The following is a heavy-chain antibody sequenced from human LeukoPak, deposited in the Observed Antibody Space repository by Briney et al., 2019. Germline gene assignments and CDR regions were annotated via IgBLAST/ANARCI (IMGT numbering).Heavy chain of an antibody. CDR3: ARDDGDV. CDR1: GFTFSSYW. CDR2: INKDGSGK. J-gene: IGHJ6*04. Sequence: GGSLRLSCAASGFTFSSYWMSWVRQAPGKGLEWVASINKDGSGKFSVGSVKDRITISRDNTRNSLDLQINSLTVEDTAIYYCARDDGDVWGTGTTVTVSS. V-gene: IGHV3-7*01.